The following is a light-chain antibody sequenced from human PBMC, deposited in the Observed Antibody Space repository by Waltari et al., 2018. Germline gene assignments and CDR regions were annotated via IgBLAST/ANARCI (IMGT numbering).Light chain of an antibody. CDR3: QQDYNIPFT. V-gene: IGKV1-27*01. Sequence: DIQLTHSPSSLSASVGDSVTFTCRASQGINRELSWYQQKPGKAPTLLIYAASSLQTGVSSRFSGSGSGTDFTLTISSLQPEDVATYYCQQDYNIPFTFGPGTKLDIK. CDR1: QGINRE. J-gene: IGKJ3*01. CDR2: AAS.